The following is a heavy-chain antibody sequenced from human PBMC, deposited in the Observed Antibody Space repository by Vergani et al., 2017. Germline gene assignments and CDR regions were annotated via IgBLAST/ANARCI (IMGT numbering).Heavy chain of an antibody. CDR2: IHTSGST. CDR1: GGSINRHNYY. V-gene: IGHV4-61*02. J-gene: IGHJ4*02. CDR3: ARGSCLGGSCYKPLFDY. Sequence: QVQLQESGPGLVKPSQTLSLPCTVSGGSINRHNYYWSWIRQPAGKGLEWIGRIHTSGSTNYNPSLKSRVTMSEDTSKNQLSLNLTSVTAADTAVYFCARGSCLGGSCYKPLFDYLGQGILVTVSA. D-gene: IGHD2-15*01.